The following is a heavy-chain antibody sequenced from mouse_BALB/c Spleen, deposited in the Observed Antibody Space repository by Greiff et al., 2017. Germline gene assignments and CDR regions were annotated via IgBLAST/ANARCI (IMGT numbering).Heavy chain of an antibody. CDR1: GFSLSRYS. CDR2: IWGGGST. J-gene: IGHJ3*01. D-gene: IGHD1-1*01. V-gene: IGHV2-6-4*01. Sequence: QVHVKQSGPGLVAPSQSLSITCTVSGFSLSRYSVHWVRQPPGKGLEWLGMIWGGGSTDYNSALKSRLSISKDNSKSQVFLKMNSLQTDDTAMYYCARNPGPGSSYDWFAYWGQGTLVTVSA. CDR3: ARNPGPGSSYDWFAY.